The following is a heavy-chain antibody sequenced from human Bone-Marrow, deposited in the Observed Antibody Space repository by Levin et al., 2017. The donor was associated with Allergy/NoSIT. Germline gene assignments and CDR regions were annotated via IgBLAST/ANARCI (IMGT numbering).Heavy chain of an antibody. Sequence: SCPVSGGSISSGGYYWSWIRQHPGKGLEWIGYIFYSGTTYYNPSLKSRLTMSVDTSKNQFSLTLTSVTAADTAVYYCARVGWSSSWYVNFDYWGQGTLVTVSS. J-gene: IGHJ4*02. CDR3: ARVGWSSSWYVNFDY. D-gene: IGHD6-13*01. CDR2: IFYSGTT. CDR1: GGSISSGGYY. V-gene: IGHV4-31*03.